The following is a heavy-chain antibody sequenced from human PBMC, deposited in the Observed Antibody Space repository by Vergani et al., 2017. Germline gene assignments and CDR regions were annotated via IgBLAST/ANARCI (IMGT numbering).Heavy chain of an antibody. CDR2: TWYDGNNK. CDR3: ARDLRLLYNRFDP. Sequence: QVQLVESGGGVVQPGRSLRLSCAASGFTFNQYGMHWVRQAPGKGLEWVAVTWYDGNNKQYADSVKGRFTISRDNSKSTMYLPMNSLGDEDTGVYYCARDLRLLYNRFDPWGQGTLVTVSS. V-gene: IGHV3-33*01. CDR1: GFTFNQYG. J-gene: IGHJ5*02. D-gene: IGHD1-14*01.